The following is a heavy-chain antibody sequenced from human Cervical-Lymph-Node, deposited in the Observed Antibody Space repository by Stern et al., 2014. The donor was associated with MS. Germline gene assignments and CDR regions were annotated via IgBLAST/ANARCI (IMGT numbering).Heavy chain of an antibody. CDR3: ARRVLVAMGGYPKTLDV. CDR1: GFTFSRHW. J-gene: IGHJ6*02. CDR2: IKEDGSEQ. Sequence: EVQLVESGGVLVQPGGSLKLSCAASGFTFSRHWMTWVRQAPGKGLEWVAIIKEDGSEQYYVDSVKGRFTMSRDNAKNSLYLQMNSLRAEDTAVYYCARRVLVAMGGYPKTLDVWGRGTTVTVSS. V-gene: IGHV3-7*01. D-gene: IGHD2-2*01.